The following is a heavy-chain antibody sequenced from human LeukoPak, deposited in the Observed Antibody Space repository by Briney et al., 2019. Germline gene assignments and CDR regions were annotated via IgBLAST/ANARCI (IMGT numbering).Heavy chain of an antibody. D-gene: IGHD7-27*01. CDR3: ARADWGSIDY. CDR1: GFTFSHYW. Sequence: GGSLRLSCAASGFTFSHYWMAWVRQAPGRGLEWVAIIRPDANDGSYVDSVKGRFTISRDNAKNSLYLQLNSLRAEDTAVYFCARADWGSIDYWGQGALVTVSS. CDR2: IRPDANDG. J-gene: IGHJ4*02. V-gene: IGHV3-7*01.